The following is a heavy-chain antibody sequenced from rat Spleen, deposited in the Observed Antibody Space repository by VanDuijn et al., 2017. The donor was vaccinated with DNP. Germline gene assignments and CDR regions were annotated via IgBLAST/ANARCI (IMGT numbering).Heavy chain of an antibody. Sequence: EVQLVESGGDLVRPGGSLKLSCVASEFTFNNYWMTWFRQAPGKGLEWVASINSRGGSTYYPDSVKGRFTISRDNAENTLYLQMYSLRSEDTATYSLSIYFYSGENWFAYGGQGTLATVSS. V-gene: IGHV5-31*01. CDR1: EFTFNNYW. CDR2: INSRGGST. J-gene: IGHJ3*01. D-gene: IGHD1-1*01. CDR3: SIYFYSGENWFAY.